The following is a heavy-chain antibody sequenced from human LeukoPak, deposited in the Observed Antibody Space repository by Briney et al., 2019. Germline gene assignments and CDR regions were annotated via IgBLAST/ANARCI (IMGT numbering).Heavy chain of an antibody. V-gene: IGHV3-48*03. CDR3: AREGGHNFFP. CDR2: ISSSGSTI. CDR1: GFTFSSYE. D-gene: IGHD5-24*01. Sequence: GGSLRLSCAASGFTFSSYEMNSVRQAPGKGLEWVSYISSSGSTIYYADSVKGRFTISRDNAKNSLYLQMNSLRAEDRAVYYCAREGGHNFFPGGEGTLVTVSS. J-gene: IGHJ5*02.